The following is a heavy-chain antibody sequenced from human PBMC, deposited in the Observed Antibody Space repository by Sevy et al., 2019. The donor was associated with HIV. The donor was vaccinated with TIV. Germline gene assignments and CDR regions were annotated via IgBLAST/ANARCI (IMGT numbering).Heavy chain of an antibody. CDR2: IKSKTDGGTT. J-gene: IGHJ6*02. CDR3: TTDGADSSYGMDV. Sequence: GGSLRLSCAASGFTFSNAWMSWVRQAPGKGLEWVGRIKSKTDGGTTDYAAPVKGRFTISRDDSKNTLYLQINSLKTEDTAVYYCTTDGADSSYGMDVWGQGTTVTVSS. D-gene: IGHD3-22*01. V-gene: IGHV3-15*01. CDR1: GFTFSNAW.